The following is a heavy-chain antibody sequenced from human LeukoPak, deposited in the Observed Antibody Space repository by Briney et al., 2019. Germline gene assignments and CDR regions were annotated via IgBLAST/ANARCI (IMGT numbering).Heavy chain of an antibody. CDR2: IIPILGIA. Sequence: GASVKVSCKASGGTFSTYAISWVRQAPGQGLEWMGRIIPILGIANYAQKFQGRVTMTTDTSTSTAYMELRSLRSDDTAVYYCARSPLGGRGYCSSTSCFRFDYWGQGTLVTVSS. J-gene: IGHJ4*02. CDR3: ARSPLGGRGYCSSTSCFRFDY. CDR1: GGTFSTYA. V-gene: IGHV1-69*04. D-gene: IGHD2-2*01.